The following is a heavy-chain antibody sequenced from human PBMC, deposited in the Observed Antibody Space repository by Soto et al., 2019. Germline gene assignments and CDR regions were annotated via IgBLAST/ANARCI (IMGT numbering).Heavy chain of an antibody. CDR3: AKDQDSSGYCDY. J-gene: IGHJ4*02. D-gene: IGHD3-22*01. CDR1: GFTFSSYG. CDR2: ISYDGSNK. Sequence: QVQLVESGGGVVQPGRSLRLSCAASGFTFSSYGMHWVRQATGKGLEWVAVISYDGSNKYYADSVKGRFTISRDNSKNTLYLQMNSLRAEDTAVYYCAKDQDSSGYCDYWGQGTLVTVSS. V-gene: IGHV3-30*18.